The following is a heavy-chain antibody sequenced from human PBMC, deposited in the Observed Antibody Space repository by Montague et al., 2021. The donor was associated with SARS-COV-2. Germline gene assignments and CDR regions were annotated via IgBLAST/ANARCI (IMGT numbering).Heavy chain of an antibody. D-gene: IGHD6-19*01. CDR2: IYYSGST. Sequence: SETLSLTCTLSGGAMSSYYYCWIRQPPGKGLEWIGYIYYSGSTNXNPSLKSRVPISVDTSTNQFSLKLSSVTAADAAAYYCARHGCSSGRHRCGFDPWGQGTLVTVSS. V-gene: IGHV4-59*08. CDR3: ARHGCSSGRHRCGFDP. CDR1: GGAMSSYY. J-gene: IGHJ5*02.